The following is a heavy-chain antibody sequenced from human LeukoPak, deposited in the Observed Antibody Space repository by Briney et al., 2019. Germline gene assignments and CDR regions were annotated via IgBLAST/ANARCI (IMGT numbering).Heavy chain of an antibody. Sequence: QTGGSLRLSCAASGFTFDDYAMHWVRQAPGKGLEWVSGITWNSNNIGYADSVKGRFITSRDNAKNSLYLQMNSLRAEDTAIYYCARDNSGWSRDYWGQGTLVTVSS. CDR1: GFTFDDYA. D-gene: IGHD6-19*01. CDR2: ITWNSNNI. J-gene: IGHJ4*02. CDR3: ARDNSGWSRDY. V-gene: IGHV3-9*01.